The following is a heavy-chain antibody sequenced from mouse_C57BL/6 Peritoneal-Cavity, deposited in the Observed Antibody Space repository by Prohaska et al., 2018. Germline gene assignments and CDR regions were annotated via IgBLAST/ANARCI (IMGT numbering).Heavy chain of an antibody. J-gene: IGHJ1*03. Sequence: EVQLLETGGGLVQPGGSRGLSCEGSGFTFSGFWMSWVRQTPGRTLEWIGDINSDGSVINYAPSIKDRVTIFRDNDKSTLYRQMSNVRSEDTATYLCMRYSNYWYFDVWGTGTTVTVSA. D-gene: IGHD2-5*01. V-gene: IGHV11-2*01. CDR2: INSDGSVI. CDR1: GFTFSGFW. CDR3: MRYSNYWYFDV.